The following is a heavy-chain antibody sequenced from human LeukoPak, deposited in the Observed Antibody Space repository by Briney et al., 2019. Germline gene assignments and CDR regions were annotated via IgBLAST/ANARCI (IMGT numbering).Heavy chain of an antibody. Sequence: PSETLSLTCSVSGGSIGGYYWSWIRQPPGKGLEWVAFIYYSGSTNYNPSLKSRATISVDTSKNQFSLKLSSVTAADTAVYYCARAGPGGPFDYWGQGTQVTVSS. D-gene: IGHD2-8*02. J-gene: IGHJ4*02. CDR1: GGSIGGYY. V-gene: IGHV4-59*08. CDR3: ARAGPGGPFDY. CDR2: IYYSGST.